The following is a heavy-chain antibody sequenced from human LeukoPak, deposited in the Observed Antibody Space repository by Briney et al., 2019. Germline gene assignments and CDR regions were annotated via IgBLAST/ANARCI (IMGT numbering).Heavy chain of an antibody. CDR2: IYSGGST. V-gene: IGHV3-66*01. D-gene: IGHD4-17*01. CDR3: VKSGPDFGDLPSEYYFDF. Sequence: GGSLRLSCAASGFTVRNNYMSWVRQAPGKGLEWVSVIYSGGSTYYADSVKGRFTISRDNSKNTLYLQMNSLRAEDTAAYYCVKSGPDFGDLPSEYYFDFWGQGTLVTVSS. CDR1: GFTVRNNY. J-gene: IGHJ4*02.